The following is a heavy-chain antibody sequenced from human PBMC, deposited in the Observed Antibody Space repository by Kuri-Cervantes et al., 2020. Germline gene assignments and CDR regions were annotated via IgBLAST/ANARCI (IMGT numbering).Heavy chain of an antibody. CDR1: GYSFTSYW. J-gene: IGHJ3*02. D-gene: IGHD1-26*01. V-gene: IGHV5-51*01. Sequence: GGSLRLSCKGSGYSFTSYWIGWVRQMPGKGLEWMGIIYPGDSDTRYSPSFQGQVTISADKSISTAYLQWSSLKASDTAVYYCARRSLVGATRDAFDIWGQGTMVTVSS. CDR2: IYPGDSDT. CDR3: ARRSLVGATRDAFDI.